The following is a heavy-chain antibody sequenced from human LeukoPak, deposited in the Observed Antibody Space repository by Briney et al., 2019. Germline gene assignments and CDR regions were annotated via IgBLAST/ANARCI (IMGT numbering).Heavy chain of an antibody. V-gene: IGHV4-34*01. CDR3: VGGLGTPLNYFDY. CDR2: INHSGST. Sequence: SETLSLTCTVSGASISGYYWSWIRQPPGKGLEWIGEINHSGSTNYNPSLKSRVTISVDTSKNQFSLKLSSVTAADTAVYYCVGGLGTPLNYFDYWGQGTLVTVSS. CDR1: GASISGYY. D-gene: IGHD2-8*01. J-gene: IGHJ4*02.